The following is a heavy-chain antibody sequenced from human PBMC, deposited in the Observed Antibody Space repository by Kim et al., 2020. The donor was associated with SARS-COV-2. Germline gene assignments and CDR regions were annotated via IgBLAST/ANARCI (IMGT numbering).Heavy chain of an antibody. Sequence: GGSLRLSCAASGFTFSSYGMHWVRQAPGKGLEWVALIWYDGSNKYYADSVKGRFTISRDNSKNTLYLQMNSLRAEDTAVYYCARDDSSGYYYVGYFYYWGEGTLVTVSS. V-gene: IGHV3-33*01. CDR3: ARDDSSGYYYVGYFYY. J-gene: IGHJ4*02. CDR2: IWYDGSNK. CDR1: GFTFSSYG. D-gene: IGHD3-22*01.